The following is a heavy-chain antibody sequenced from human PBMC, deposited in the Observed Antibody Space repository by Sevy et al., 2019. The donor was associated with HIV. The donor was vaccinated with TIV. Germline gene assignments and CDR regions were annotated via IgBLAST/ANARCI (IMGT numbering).Heavy chain of an antibody. J-gene: IGHJ4*02. Sequence: GGSLRLSCAVPGFIFSGYWMTWVRQAPGKGLEWVANINPDGSEKYDVDSVKGRFTISRDNAENSLFLQMSSLGAADTAFYYCARGRYCSGGGCYIDFWGQGTLVTVSS. V-gene: IGHV3-7*01. CDR3: ARGRYCSGGGCYIDF. CDR1: GFIFSGYW. CDR2: INPDGSEK. D-gene: IGHD2-15*01.